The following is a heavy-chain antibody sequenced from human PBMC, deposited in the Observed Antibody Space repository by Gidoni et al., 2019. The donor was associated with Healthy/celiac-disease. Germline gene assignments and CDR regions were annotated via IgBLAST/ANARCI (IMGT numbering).Heavy chain of an antibody. CDR1: GFTFRSYA. CDR2: ISYDGSNK. D-gene: IGHD2-8*01. Sequence: QVQLVESGGGVGQPGRSLRLSCAASGFTFRSYAMHWVRQAPGKGLEWVAVISYDGSNKYYADSVKGRFTISRDNSKNTLYLQMNSLRAEDTAVYYCARGGDIVLMVYAILGGNYFDYWGQGTLVTVSS. J-gene: IGHJ4*02. V-gene: IGHV3-30*04. CDR3: ARGGDIVLMVYAILGGNYFDY.